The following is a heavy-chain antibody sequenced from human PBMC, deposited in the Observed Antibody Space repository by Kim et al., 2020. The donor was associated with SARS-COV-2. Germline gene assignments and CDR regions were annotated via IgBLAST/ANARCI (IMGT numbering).Heavy chain of an antibody. Sequence: ASVKVSCKASGYTFTSYDINWVRQATGQGLEWMGWMNPNSGNTGYAQKFQGRVTMTRNTSISTAYMELSSLRSEDTAVYYCARGDLVGATEYFQHWGQGTLVTVSS. CDR2: MNPNSGNT. D-gene: IGHD1-26*01. CDR1: GYTFTSYD. V-gene: IGHV1-8*01. CDR3: ARGDLVGATEYFQH. J-gene: IGHJ1*01.